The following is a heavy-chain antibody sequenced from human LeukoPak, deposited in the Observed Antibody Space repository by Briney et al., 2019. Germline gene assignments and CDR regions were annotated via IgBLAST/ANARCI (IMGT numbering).Heavy chain of an antibody. CDR2: IYPGDSDT. V-gene: IGHV5-51*01. Sequence: GESLKISCKGSGYSFTSYWIGWVRQMPGKGLEWMGIIYPGDSDTRYSPSLQGQVTISADKSISTAYLQWSSLKASDTAMYYCARQRGIFPHYYYYYMDVWGKGTTVTVSS. J-gene: IGHJ6*03. CDR3: ARQRGIFPHYYYYYMDV. CDR1: GYSFTSYW. D-gene: IGHD3-16*01.